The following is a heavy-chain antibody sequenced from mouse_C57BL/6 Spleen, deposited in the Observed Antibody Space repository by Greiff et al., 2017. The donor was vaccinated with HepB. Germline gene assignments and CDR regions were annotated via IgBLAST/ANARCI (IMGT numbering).Heavy chain of an antibody. CDR1: GYTFTSYW. V-gene: IGHV1-53*01. Sequence: VQLQQPGTELVKPGASVKLSCKASGYTFTSYWMHWVKQRPGQGLEWIGNTNPSNGGTNYNEKFKSKATLTVDKSSSTAYMQLSSLTSEDSAVYYCARGGGNYDYAMDYWGQGTSVTVSS. J-gene: IGHJ4*01. D-gene: IGHD2-1*01. CDR3: ARGGGNYDYAMDY. CDR2: TNPSNGGT.